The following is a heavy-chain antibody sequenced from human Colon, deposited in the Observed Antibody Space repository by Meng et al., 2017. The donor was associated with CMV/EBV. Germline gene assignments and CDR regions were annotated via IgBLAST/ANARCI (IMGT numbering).Heavy chain of an antibody. J-gene: IGHJ4*02. Sequence: SETLSLTCTVSGGSISSSSSYWGWIRQPPGRGLEWIGSIYYSGSTYYNPSLKSRVTISVDTSKNPFSLKLSSVTAADTAVYYCATLYYDFWSGIAYYFDYWGQGTLVTVSS. CDR3: ATLYYDFWSGIAYYFDY. CDR1: GGSISSSSSY. D-gene: IGHD3-3*01. V-gene: IGHV4-39*01. CDR2: IYYSGST.